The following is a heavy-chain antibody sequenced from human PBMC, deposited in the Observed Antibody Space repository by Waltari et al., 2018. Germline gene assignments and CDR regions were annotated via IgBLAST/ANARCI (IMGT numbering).Heavy chain of an antibody. CDR3: ATGERIAAAGTFDY. J-gene: IGHJ4*02. CDR1: GYTLTELS. Sequence: SCKVSGYTLTELSMHWVRQAPGKGLEWMGGFDPEDGETIYAQKFQGRVTMTEDTSTDTAYMELSSLRSEDTAVYYCATGERIAAAGTFDYWGQGTLVTVSS. D-gene: IGHD6-13*01. CDR2: FDPEDGET. V-gene: IGHV1-24*01.